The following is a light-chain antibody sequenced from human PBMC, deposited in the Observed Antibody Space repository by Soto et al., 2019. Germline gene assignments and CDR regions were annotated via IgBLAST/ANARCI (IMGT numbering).Light chain of an antibody. CDR2: DAS. Sequence: IVLTQSPATLSLSPGERATLSCRTNESISTYLAWYQQKVGQAPRLLIYDASDRATGIPARFSGRGSGTDFTLTISSLEPEDIAVYYCQQRNRWPLTFGGGTKVEIK. CDR1: ESISTY. J-gene: IGKJ4*01. CDR3: QQRNRWPLT. V-gene: IGKV3-11*01.